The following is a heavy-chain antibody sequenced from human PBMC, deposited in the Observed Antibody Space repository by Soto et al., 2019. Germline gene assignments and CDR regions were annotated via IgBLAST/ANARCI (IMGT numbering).Heavy chain of an antibody. CDR3: ARDSILWFGESTMVHH. D-gene: IGHD3-10*01. Sequence: GGSLRLSCAASGFSVSSTYMNWVRQAPGKGLEWVSVIYSGGSASYADSVKGRFTISRDNSKNTVYLQMNSLRAEDTAVYYCARDSILWFGESTMVHHWGQGTLVTVSS. J-gene: IGHJ1*01. CDR1: GFSVSSTY. CDR2: IYSGGSA. V-gene: IGHV3-66*01.